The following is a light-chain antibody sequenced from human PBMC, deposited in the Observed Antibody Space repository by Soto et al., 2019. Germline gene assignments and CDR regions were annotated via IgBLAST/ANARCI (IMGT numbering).Light chain of an antibody. CDR1: QSVSSD. CDR2: GAS. V-gene: IGKV3-15*01. CDR3: QQYNNWPRT. Sequence: EIGMTQSPATLSTSPVERATLSCRASQSVSSDLAWYHQKPGQAPRLLIYGASTRATGIPARFSGSGSGTEFTLTINSLQSEDFAVYYCQQYNNWPRTFGQGTKVDIK. J-gene: IGKJ1*01.